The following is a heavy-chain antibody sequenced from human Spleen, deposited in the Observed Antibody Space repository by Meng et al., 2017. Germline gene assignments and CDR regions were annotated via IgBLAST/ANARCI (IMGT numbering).Heavy chain of an antibody. CDR2: INPNGGAT. CDR3: AREGGPDKWFDP. CDR1: GYTFPDYW. D-gene: IGHD2-15*01. J-gene: IGHJ5*02. V-gene: IGHV1-2*02. Sequence: QPVRAGGGEKKPGVPGTASCKASGYTFPDYWLHWVRRAPGQGLEWMGWINPNGGATYSAQKFQGRVAMTRDTSISTAYMELSRLKFDDTAVYYCAREGGPDKWFDPWGQGTLVTVSS.